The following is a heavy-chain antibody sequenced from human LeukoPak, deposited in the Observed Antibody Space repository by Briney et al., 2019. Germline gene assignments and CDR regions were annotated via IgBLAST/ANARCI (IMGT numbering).Heavy chain of an antibody. CDR1: GYTFTGYY. D-gene: IGHD3-10*01. Sequence: ASVKVSCKASGYTFTGYYMHWVRQAPGQGLEWMGWINPNSGGTNYAQKFQGRVIITRDTSITTAYMYLSSLRSDDTAIYYCARFRGRKDSLPWFGEFDYWGQGTLVTVSS. J-gene: IGHJ4*02. V-gene: IGHV1-2*02. CDR2: INPNSGGT. CDR3: ARFRGRKDSLPWFGEFDY.